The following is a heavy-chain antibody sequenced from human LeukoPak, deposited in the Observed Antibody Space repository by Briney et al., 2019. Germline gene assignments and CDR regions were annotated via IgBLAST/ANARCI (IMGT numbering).Heavy chain of an antibody. CDR1: GGSISSSGYY. D-gene: IGHD1-26*01. V-gene: IGHV4-39*01. Sequence: SETLSLTCTASGGSISSSGYYWGWIRKPPGKGLEWIGSIYYSGSTYYNPSLKSRVTISVDTSKNQFSLKLSSVTAADTAVYYCAGQVGATNAFNIWGQGTMVTVSS. CDR2: IYYSGST. CDR3: AGQVGATNAFNI. J-gene: IGHJ3*02.